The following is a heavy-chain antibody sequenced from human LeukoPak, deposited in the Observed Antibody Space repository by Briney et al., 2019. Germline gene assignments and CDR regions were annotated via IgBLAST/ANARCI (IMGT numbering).Heavy chain of an antibody. J-gene: IGHJ4*02. CDR2: FDPEDGET. V-gene: IGHV1-24*01. Sequence: ASVKVSCKVSGYTLTELSIHWVRQAPGKGLEWMEGFDPEDGETIYAQKFQGRVTMTEDTSTDTAYMELSSLRSEDTAVYYCATGIVVVTAEYYFDYWGQGTLVTVSS. D-gene: IGHD2-21*02. CDR1: GYTLTELS. CDR3: ATGIVVVTAEYYFDY.